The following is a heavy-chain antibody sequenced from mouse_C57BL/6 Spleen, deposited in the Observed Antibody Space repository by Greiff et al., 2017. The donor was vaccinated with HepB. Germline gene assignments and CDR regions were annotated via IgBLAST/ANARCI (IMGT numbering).Heavy chain of an antibody. CDR1: GYTFTSYW. CDR2: IDPSDSYT. D-gene: IGHD2-4*01. Sequence: QVQLQQSGAELVMPGASVKLSCKASGYTFTSYWMHWVKQRPGQGLEWIGEIDPSDSYTNYNQKFKGKSTLTVDKSSSTAYMQLSSLTSEDSAVYYCARWDYGRYYFDYWGQGTTLTVSS. V-gene: IGHV1-69*01. J-gene: IGHJ2*01. CDR3: ARWDYGRYYFDY.